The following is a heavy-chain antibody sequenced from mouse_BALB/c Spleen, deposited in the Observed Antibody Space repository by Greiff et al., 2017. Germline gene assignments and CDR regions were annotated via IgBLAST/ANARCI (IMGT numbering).Heavy chain of an antibody. CDR1: GYTVTSYW. J-gene: IGHJ3*01. Sequence: QVQLQQSGAELAKPGASVKMSCKASGYTVTSYWLHWVKQRPGQGLEWIGYINPSTGYTEYNQKFKDKATLTADKSSSTAYMQLSSLTSEDSAVYKCARGWFAYWGQGTLVTVSA. CDR2: INPSTGYT. CDR3: ARGWFAY. V-gene: IGHV1-7*01.